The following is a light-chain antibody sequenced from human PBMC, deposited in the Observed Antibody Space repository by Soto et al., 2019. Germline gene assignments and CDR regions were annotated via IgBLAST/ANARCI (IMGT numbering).Light chain of an antibody. CDR3: HQYGRSEII. CDR2: DTS. CDR1: QSVANSL. Sequence: EIVLTQSPGTLSLSPGERATLSCRASQSVANSLIAWYQQTPGQAPRLLFYDTSSRASGIPDRFSGSGAGTDFTLTISRLETQDFAVFNCHQYGRSEIIFGQGTRLEIK. V-gene: IGKV3-20*01. J-gene: IGKJ5*01.